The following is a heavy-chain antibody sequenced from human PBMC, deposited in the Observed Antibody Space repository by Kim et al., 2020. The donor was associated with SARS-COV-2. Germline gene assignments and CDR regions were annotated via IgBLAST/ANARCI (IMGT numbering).Heavy chain of an antibody. V-gene: IGHV3-48*04. CDR1: GFTFSSYS. Sequence: GGSLRLSCAASGFTFSSYSMNWVRQAPGKGLEWVSYISSSSSTIYYADSVKGRFTISRDNAKNSLYLQMNSLRAEDTAVYYCARDTESYYYYYGMDVWGQGTTVTVSS. D-gene: IGHD3-10*01. CDR3: ARDTESYYYYYGMDV. CDR2: ISSSSSTI. J-gene: IGHJ6*02.